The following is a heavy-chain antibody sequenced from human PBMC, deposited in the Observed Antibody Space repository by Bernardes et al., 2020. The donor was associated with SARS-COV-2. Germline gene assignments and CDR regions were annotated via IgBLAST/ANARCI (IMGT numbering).Heavy chain of an antibody. V-gene: IGHV4-61*02. CDR1: GASVTIGSDY. J-gene: IGHJ4*02. D-gene: IGHD3-22*01. CDR2: IYTSGST. Sequence: SETLSLTCTVSGASVTIGSDYWNWVRQPAGKGLEWIGRIYTSGSTKYNPSLNGRVTISIDRSMNQFSLKLNSVTAADTAVYYCARIKVYYDSNGQPAYYFDYWGQGTLVTVSS. CDR3: ARIKVYYDSNGQPAYYFDY.